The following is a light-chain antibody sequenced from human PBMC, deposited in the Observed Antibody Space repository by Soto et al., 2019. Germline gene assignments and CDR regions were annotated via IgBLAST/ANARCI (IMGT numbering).Light chain of an antibody. V-gene: IGKV1-39*01. J-gene: IGKJ5*01. Sequence: DIQMTQSPSSLSASVGDRVTITCRASQSISSYLNWYQQKPGKAPKLLIYAASSLQSGVPSRFSGSGSGTDFTLTISSLPPEDFATYYCQQGYSTPITFGQGTRLDIK. CDR2: AAS. CDR3: QQGYSTPIT. CDR1: QSISSY.